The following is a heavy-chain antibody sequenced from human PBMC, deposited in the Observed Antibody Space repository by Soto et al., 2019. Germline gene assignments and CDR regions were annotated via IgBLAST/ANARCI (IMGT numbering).Heavy chain of an antibody. Sequence: GGSLRLSCAASGFTVSSNYMSWVRQAPGKGLEWVSVIYSGGSTYYADSVKGRFTISRDNSKNTLYLQMNSLRAEDTAVYYCARGPSYYDFWSGYYFDYWGQGTLVTVSS. D-gene: IGHD3-3*01. CDR1: GFTVSSNY. CDR2: IYSGGST. CDR3: ARGPSYYDFWSGYYFDY. V-gene: IGHV3-66*01. J-gene: IGHJ4*02.